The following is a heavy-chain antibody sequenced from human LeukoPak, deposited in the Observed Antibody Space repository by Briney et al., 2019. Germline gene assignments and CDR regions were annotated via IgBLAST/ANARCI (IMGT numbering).Heavy chain of an antibody. V-gene: IGHV3-9*01. D-gene: IGHD4-23*01. CDR2: ISWNSGSI. CDR3: AKDSTAVARRDNWFDP. CDR1: GFTFDDYA. Sequence: GRSLRLSCAASGFTFDDYAMHWVRQAPGKGLEWVSGISWNSGSIGYADSVKGRFTISRDNAKNSLFLQMNSLRAEDTALYYCAKDSTAVARRDNWFDPWGQGTLVTVSS. J-gene: IGHJ5*02.